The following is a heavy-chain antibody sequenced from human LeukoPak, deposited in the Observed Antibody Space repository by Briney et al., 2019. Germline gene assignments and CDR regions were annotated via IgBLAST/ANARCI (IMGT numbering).Heavy chain of an antibody. J-gene: IGHJ3*02. Sequence: ASVKVSCKASGGTFSSYAISWVRQAPGQGLEWMGRIIPILGIANYAQKFQGRVTITADKSTSTAYMELSSLRSEDTAVYYCARQTDSSGPYAFDIWGQGTMVTVSS. CDR3: ARQTDSSGPYAFDI. V-gene: IGHV1-69*04. CDR2: IIPILGIA. D-gene: IGHD3-22*01. CDR1: GGTFSSYA.